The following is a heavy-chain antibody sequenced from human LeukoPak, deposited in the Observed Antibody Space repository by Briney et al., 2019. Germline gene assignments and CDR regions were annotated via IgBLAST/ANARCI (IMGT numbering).Heavy chain of an antibody. D-gene: IGHD3-10*01. J-gene: IGHJ3*02. CDR1: GFTFSSYG. Sequence: GGSLRLSCAASGFTFSSYGIDWVRQAPGKWLEWVAIISFDGSSKYYVDSVKGRFTISRDNSKNTLYLQMSSLRAEDTAVYYCARAGYGSEKNAFDIWGQGTMVTVSS. CDR2: ISFDGSSK. CDR3: ARAGYGSEKNAFDI. V-gene: IGHV3-30*03.